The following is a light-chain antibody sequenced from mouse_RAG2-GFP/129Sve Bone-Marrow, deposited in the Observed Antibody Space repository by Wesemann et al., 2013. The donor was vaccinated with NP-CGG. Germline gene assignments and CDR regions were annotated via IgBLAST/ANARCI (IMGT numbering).Light chain of an antibody. CDR3: QNDYSYPFT. Sequence: DIVMSQSPSSLAVSVGEKVTMSCKSSQSLLNSRTRKNYLAWYQQKPGQPPKLLIYWASTRESGVPDRFTGSGSGTDFTLTISSVQAEDLAVYYCQNDYSYPFTFGSGTKLEIK. V-gene: IGKV8-19*01. CDR2: WAS. CDR1: QSLLNSRTRKNY. J-gene: IGKJ4*01.